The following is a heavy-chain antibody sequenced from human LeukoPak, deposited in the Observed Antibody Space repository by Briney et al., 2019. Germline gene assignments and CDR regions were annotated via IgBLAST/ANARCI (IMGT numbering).Heavy chain of an antibody. CDR1: GFTVSSNY. J-gene: IGHJ6*03. D-gene: IGHD3-10*01. Sequence: GGSLRLSCAASGFTVSSNYMSWVRQAPGKGLEWVSVIYSGGSTYYADSVKGRFTISRDSSKNTLYLQMNSLRAEDTAVYYCARGKSSGRLGYMDVWGKGTTVTVSS. CDR2: IYSGGST. V-gene: IGHV3-53*01. CDR3: ARGKSSGRLGYMDV.